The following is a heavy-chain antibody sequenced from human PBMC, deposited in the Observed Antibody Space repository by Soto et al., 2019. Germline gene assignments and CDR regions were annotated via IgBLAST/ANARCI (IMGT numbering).Heavy chain of an antibody. V-gene: IGHV3-30-3*01. CDR2: ISYDGSNK. D-gene: IGHD6-19*01. CDR3: ARGRTIAVAGNGGWFDP. Sequence: GGSLRLSCAASGFTFSSYAMHWVRQAPGKGLEWVAVISYDGSNKYYADSVKGRFTISRDNSKNTLYLQMNSLRAEDTAVYYCARGRTIAVAGNGGWFDPWGQGTLVTVSS. J-gene: IGHJ5*02. CDR1: GFTFSSYA.